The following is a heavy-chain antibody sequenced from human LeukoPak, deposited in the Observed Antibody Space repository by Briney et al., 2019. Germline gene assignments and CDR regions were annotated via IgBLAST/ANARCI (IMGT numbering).Heavy chain of an antibody. V-gene: IGHV3-30*09. Sequence: GGSLRLSCAASGFSFSSYSIHWVRQAPGKGLEWVAVISSDGNSKNFALSVKGRFAISRDDSKNTLFSQMNNLRSGDTALYYCVSPTADYPFLYYFDSWGQGTLVTVSS. CDR1: GFSFSSYS. CDR3: VSPTADYPFLYYFDS. J-gene: IGHJ4*02. D-gene: IGHD5-12*01. CDR2: ISSDGNSK.